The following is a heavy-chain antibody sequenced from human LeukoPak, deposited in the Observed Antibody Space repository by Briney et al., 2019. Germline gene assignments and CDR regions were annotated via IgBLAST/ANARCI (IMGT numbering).Heavy chain of an antibody. Sequence: GGSLRLSCAASGFTFSSYGMHWVRQAPGKGLEWVAVIWYDGSNKYYADSVKGRFTISRDNSKNTLYLQMNSLRAEDTAVYYCAKEVLPYYYGSGSYIPFYLGPFDYWGQGTLVTVSS. J-gene: IGHJ4*02. CDR1: GFTFSSYG. CDR3: AKEVLPYYYGSGSYIPFYLGPFDY. V-gene: IGHV3-33*06. D-gene: IGHD3-10*01. CDR2: IWYDGSNK.